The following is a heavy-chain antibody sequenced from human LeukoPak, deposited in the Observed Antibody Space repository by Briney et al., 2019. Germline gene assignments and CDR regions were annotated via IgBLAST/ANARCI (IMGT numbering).Heavy chain of an antibody. D-gene: IGHD2-2*01. J-gene: IGHJ6*03. CDR1: GGTFSSYA. CDR2: IIPIFSTA. CDR3: ARAPVGDYCSSTSCYGYYYYYMDV. V-gene: IGHV1-69*05. Sequence: GSSVKVSCKASGGTFSSYAVSWVRQAPGQGLEWMGGIIPIFSTANYAQKFQGRVTITTDESTSTAYMELSSLRSEDTAVYYCARAPVGDYCSSTSCYGYYYYYMDVWGKGTTVTVCS.